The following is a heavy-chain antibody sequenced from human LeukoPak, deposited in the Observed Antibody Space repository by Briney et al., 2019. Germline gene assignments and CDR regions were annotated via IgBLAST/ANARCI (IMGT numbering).Heavy chain of an antibody. CDR3: ARDRVGQQLVGRNYYYYYMDV. CDR2: IYYGGST. CDR1: GGSISSYY. J-gene: IGHJ6*03. V-gene: IGHV4-59*01. D-gene: IGHD6-13*01. Sequence: SETLSLTCTVSGGSISSYYWSWIRQPPGKGLEWIGYIYYGGSTKYNPSLKSRVTISVDTSKNQFSLKLSSVTAADTAVYYCARDRVGQQLVGRNYYYYYMDVWGKGTTVTISS.